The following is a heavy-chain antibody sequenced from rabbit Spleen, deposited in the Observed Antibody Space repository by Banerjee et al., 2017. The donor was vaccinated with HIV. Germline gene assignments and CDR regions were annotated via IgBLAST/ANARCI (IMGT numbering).Heavy chain of an antibody. Sequence: QEQLVESGGGLVQPGGSLKLSCKASGFDFSNYGVSWVRQAPGKGLEWIACIEAGSSGFTYFASWAKGRFTISKTSSTTVTLQMTSLTAADTATYFCARDTSSSFSGYGMDLWGQGTLVTVS. D-gene: IGHD1-1*01. CDR3: ARDTSSSFSGYGMDL. CDR2: IEAGSSGFT. CDR1: GFDFSNYG. V-gene: IGHV1S45*01. J-gene: IGHJ3*01.